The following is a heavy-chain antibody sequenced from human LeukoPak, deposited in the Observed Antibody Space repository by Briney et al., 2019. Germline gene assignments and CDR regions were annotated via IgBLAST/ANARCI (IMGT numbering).Heavy chain of an antibody. CDR2: IIPIFGTA. Sequence: ASVKVSCKASGGTFSSYAISWVRQAPGQGLEWMGGIIPIFGTANYAQKFQGRVTITTDESTSTAYMELSSLRSEDTAVYYCAKGRVPADWYYYYYMDVWGKGTRSPSP. D-gene: IGHD2-2*01. CDR1: GGTFSSYA. CDR3: AKGRVPADWYYYYYMDV. V-gene: IGHV1-69*05. J-gene: IGHJ6*03.